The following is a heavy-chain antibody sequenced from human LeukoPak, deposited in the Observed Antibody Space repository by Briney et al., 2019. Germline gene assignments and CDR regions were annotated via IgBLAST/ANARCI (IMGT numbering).Heavy chain of an antibody. J-gene: IGHJ4*02. V-gene: IGHV3-11*05. Sequence: PGGSLRLSCDASGFSISDYYMNWIRQPPGKGLEWISYITSGSGSTKYADSVKGRFTISRDKAKNSVALQLNSLRAEDTAVYYCTKERRGTYYAFESWGQGTLVTVSS. D-gene: IGHD3-16*01. CDR2: ITSGSGST. CDR3: TKERRGTYYAFES. CDR1: GFSISDYY.